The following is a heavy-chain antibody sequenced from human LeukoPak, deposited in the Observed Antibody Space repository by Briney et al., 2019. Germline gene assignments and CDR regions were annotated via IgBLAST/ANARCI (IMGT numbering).Heavy chain of an antibody. CDR1: VGSISSHY. CDR2: IYYSGST. V-gene: IGHV4-59*11. Sequence: PSETLSLTCTVSVGSISSHYWSWIRQPPAKGLEWIGYIYYSGSTNYNPSLKSRVTISVDTSKNQFSLKLSSVTAADTAVYYCARDLPFSVWGKGTTVTVSS. J-gene: IGHJ6*04. CDR3: ARDLPFSV.